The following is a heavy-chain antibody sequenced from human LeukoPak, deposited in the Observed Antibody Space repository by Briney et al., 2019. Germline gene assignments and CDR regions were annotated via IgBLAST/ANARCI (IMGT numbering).Heavy chain of an antibody. CDR1: GGSISSYY. J-gene: IGHJ1*01. V-gene: IGHV4-59*08. D-gene: IGHD3-10*01. CDR3: ARYGSGSYSDDHFQH. CDR2: IYYSGST. Sequence: SETLSLTCTVSGGSISSYYWSWIRQPPGKRLEWSGYIYYSGSTNYNPSLKSRVTISVDTSKNQFSLKLSSVTAADMAVYYCARYGSGSYSDDHFQHWGQGTLVTVSS.